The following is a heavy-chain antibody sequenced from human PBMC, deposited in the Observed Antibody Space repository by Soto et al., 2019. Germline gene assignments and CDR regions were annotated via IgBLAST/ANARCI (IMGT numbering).Heavy chain of an antibody. J-gene: IGHJ4*02. CDR3: ARYLGQQRVDY. D-gene: IGHD6-13*01. CDR2: ISAYTGNK. Sequence: QVQLVQSGAEVKKPGASVKVSCKASGYSFTSYGISWVRQAPGQGLERMGWISAYTGNKKYAQKLQGRVTITTDTSTSTAYMDLRSLRSDDTAVYYCARYLGQQRVDYWGQGTLVTVSS. V-gene: IGHV1-18*01. CDR1: GYSFTSYG.